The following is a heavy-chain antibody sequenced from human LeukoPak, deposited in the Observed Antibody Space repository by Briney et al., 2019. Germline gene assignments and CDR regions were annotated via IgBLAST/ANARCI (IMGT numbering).Heavy chain of an antibody. CDR3: AKEGEGRYSYGFSRHFDY. J-gene: IGHJ4*02. D-gene: IGHD5-18*01. CDR1: GFTFSSYG. V-gene: IGHV3-30*18. CDR2: ISYDGSNK. Sequence: SVGSLRLSCAASGFTFSSYGMHWVRQAPGKGLEWVAVISYDGSNKYYADSVKGRFTISRDNSKNTLYLQMNSLRAEDTAVYYCAKEGEGRYSYGFSRHFDYWGQGTLVTVSS.